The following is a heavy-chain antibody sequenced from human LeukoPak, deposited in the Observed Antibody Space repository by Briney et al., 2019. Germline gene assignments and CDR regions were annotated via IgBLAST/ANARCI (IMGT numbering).Heavy chain of an antibody. D-gene: IGHD4-17*01. CDR2: IHSADSNT. CDR3: AGARHGDYRWDY. Sequence: GESLKISCKDSGYSFTNYWIGWVRQMPGKGLEWMGIIHSADSNTKYSPSFQGQVTISADKSISTAYLQWSGLKASDAAMYYCAGARHGDYRWDYWGQGTLVTVSS. CDR1: GYSFTNYW. J-gene: IGHJ4*02. V-gene: IGHV5-51*01.